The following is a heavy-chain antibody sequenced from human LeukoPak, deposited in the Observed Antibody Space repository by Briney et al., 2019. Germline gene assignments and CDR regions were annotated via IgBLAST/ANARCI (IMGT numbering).Heavy chain of an antibody. Sequence: GASVKVSCKASGYTFPRYGISWVRQAPGQGLEWMAWISAYNGNTDYAQKFQGRVTMTTDTSTSTAYMELRSLRSDDTAVYYCARDAVDYGGNPYYFDYWGQGTLVTVSS. J-gene: IGHJ4*02. D-gene: IGHD4-23*01. CDR1: GYTFPRYG. CDR2: ISAYNGNT. V-gene: IGHV1-18*01. CDR3: ARDAVDYGGNPYYFDY.